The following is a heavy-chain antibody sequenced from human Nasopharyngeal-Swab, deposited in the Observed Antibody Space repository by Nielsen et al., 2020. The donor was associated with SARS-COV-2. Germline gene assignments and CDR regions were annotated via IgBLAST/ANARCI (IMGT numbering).Heavy chain of an antibody. D-gene: IGHD3-10*01. Sequence: SETLSLTYTVSGGSISSSSYYWGWIRQPPGKGLEWIGSIYYSGSTYYNPSLKSRVTISVDTSKNQFSLKLSSVTAADTAVYYCARKLWFGEGWYFDLWGRGTLVTVSS. V-gene: IGHV4-39*01. CDR2: IYYSGST. J-gene: IGHJ2*01. CDR1: GGSISSSSYY. CDR3: ARKLWFGEGWYFDL.